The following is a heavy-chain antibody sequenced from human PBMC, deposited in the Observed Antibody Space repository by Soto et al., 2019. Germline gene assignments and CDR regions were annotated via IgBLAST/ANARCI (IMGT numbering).Heavy chain of an antibody. J-gene: IGHJ4*02. CDR1: GYTFTSYD. D-gene: IGHD6-19*01. CDR3: ARTPTQWLVPYFDY. V-gene: IGHV1-8*01. CDR2: MNPNSGNT. Sequence: QVQLVQSGAEVTKPGASVKVSCKASGYTFTSYDINWVRQATGQGLEWMGWMNPNSGNTGYAQKFQGRVTMTRNTSISTAYMELSSLRSEDTAVYYCARTPTQWLVPYFDYWGQGTLVAVSS.